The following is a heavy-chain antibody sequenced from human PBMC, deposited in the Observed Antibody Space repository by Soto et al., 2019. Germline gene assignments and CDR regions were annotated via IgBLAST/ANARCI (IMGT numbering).Heavy chain of an antibody. V-gene: IGHV4-4*02. CDR2: IYHSGST. Sequence: QVQLQESGPGLVKPSGTLSLTCAVSGGSISSSNWWSWVRQPPGKGLEWIGEIYHSGSTNYNPSLKSRVTIAVDKSKNQFSLKLSSVTAADTAVYYCARGISSSWYGYYYYGMDVWGQGTTVTVSS. CDR3: ARGISSSWYGYYYYGMDV. D-gene: IGHD6-13*01. J-gene: IGHJ6*02. CDR1: GGSISSSNW.